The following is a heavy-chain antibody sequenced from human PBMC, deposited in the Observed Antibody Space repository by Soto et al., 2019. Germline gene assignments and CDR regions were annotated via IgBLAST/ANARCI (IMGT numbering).Heavy chain of an antibody. CDR3: AREGVTHAFDI. D-gene: IGHD5-18*01. CDR2: INHSGST. V-gene: IGHV4-34*01. CDR1: GGSFSGHY. Sequence: SETLSLTCAVYGGSFSGHYWSWIRQPPGKGLEWIGEINHSGSTNYNPSLKSRVTISVDTSKNQFSLKLSSVTAADTAVYYCAREGVTHAFDIWGQGTMVTVS. J-gene: IGHJ3*02.